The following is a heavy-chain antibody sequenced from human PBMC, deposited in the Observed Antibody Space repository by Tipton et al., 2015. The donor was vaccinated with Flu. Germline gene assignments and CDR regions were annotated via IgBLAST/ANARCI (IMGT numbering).Heavy chain of an antibody. V-gene: IGHV3-33*01. J-gene: IGHJ3*02. CDR1: GFTFSSYD. CDR3: AREVYCSVGSCYRAFDI. CDR2: IWYDGSNK. Sequence: SLRLSCAASGFTFSSYDMHWVRQAPGKGLEWVAVIWYDGSNKYYADSVKGRSTISRDNSKNTLYLQMNSLRAEDTAVYYCAREVYCSVGSCYRAFDIWGQGPMVTVSS. D-gene: IGHD2-15*01.